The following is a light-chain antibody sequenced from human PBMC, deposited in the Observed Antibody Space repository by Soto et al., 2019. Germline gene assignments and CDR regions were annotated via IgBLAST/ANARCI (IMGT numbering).Light chain of an antibody. CDR2: EAA. CDR3: QQYNTYWT. CDR1: QNINWY. Sequence: DIQMTQSPSTLSASVGDRVTITFRASQNINWYLAWYQQKPGKAPKLLISEAASLPRGVPSRFSGSGSGTEFTLTISSLQPDDFATYYCQQYNTYWTFGQGTKVDIK. J-gene: IGKJ1*01. V-gene: IGKV1-5*03.